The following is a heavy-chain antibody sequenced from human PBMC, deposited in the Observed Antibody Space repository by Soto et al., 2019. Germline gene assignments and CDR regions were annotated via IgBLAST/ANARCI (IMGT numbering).Heavy chain of an antibody. D-gene: IGHD2-8*01. Sequence: GGSLRLSCAASGFTFSSYAMSWVRQAPGKGLEWVSAISGSGGSTYYADSVKGRFTISRDNSKNTLYLQMNSLRAEDTAVYYCAKDGDIVPDRGLDPGGQETRVTVSS. J-gene: IGHJ5*02. CDR3: AKDGDIVPDRGLDP. V-gene: IGHV3-23*01. CDR1: GFTFSSYA. CDR2: ISGSGGST.